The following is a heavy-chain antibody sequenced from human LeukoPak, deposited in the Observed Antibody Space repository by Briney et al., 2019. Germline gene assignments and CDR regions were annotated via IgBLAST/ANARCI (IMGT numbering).Heavy chain of an antibody. CDR1: GGSISGYY. CDR2: INHSGST. Sequence: SETLSLTCTVSGGSISGYYWSWIRQPPGKGLEWIGEINHSGSTNYNPSLKSRVTISVDTSKNQFSLELSSVTAADTAVYYCARFGFGVPRGYFQHWGQGTLVTVSS. J-gene: IGHJ1*01. D-gene: IGHD3-10*01. V-gene: IGHV4-34*01. CDR3: ARFGFGVPRGYFQH.